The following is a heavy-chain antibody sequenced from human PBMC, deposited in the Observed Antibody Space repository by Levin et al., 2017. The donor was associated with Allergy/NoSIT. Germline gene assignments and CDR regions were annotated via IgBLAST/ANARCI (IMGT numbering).Heavy chain of an antibody. CDR1: GYTFTSYG. J-gene: IGHJ4*02. CDR2: NSAYNGNT. CDR3: ARDEGYCSSTSGYAVDY. V-gene: IGHV1-18*01. D-gene: IGHD2-2*01. Sequence: GESLKISCKASGYTFTSYGISWVRQAPGQGLEWMGWNSAYNGNTNYAQKLQGRVTMTTDTSTSTAYMELRRLRSDDTAVYYCARDEGYCSSTSGYAVDYWGQGTLVTVSS.